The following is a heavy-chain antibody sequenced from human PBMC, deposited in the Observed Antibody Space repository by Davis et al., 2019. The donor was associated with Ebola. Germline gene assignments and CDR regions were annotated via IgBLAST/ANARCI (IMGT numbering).Heavy chain of an antibody. D-gene: IGHD5-12*01. J-gene: IGHJ4*02. CDR2: LIPILGIA. V-gene: IGHV1-69*04. Sequence: SVKVSCKASGYTFTSYGISWVRQAPGQGLEWMGRLIPILGIANYAQKFQGRVTITADKSTSTAYMELSSMRSEDTAVYYCARDLHAPYSGYNHVDEYWGQGTLVTVSS. CDR3: ARDLHAPYSGYNHVDEY. CDR1: GYTFTSYG.